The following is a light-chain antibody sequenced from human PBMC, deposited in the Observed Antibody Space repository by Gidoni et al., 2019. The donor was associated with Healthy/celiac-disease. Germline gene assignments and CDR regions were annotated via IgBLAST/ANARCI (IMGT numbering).Light chain of an antibody. J-gene: IGKJ3*01. CDR3: QQYGSSLGFT. CDR1: QSVSSSY. V-gene: IGKV3-20*01. CDR2: GAS. Sequence: DIVLTQSPGTLSLSPGERATLSCRASQSVSSSYLAWYQQKPGQAPRLLIYGASRRATGIPDRFSGSGSGTDFTLTISRLEPEDFAVYYCQQYGSSLGFTFGPGTKVDIK.